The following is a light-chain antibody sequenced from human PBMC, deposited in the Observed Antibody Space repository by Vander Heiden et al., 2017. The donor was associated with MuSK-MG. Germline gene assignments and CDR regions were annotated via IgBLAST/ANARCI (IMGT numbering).Light chain of an antibody. J-gene: IGKJ5*01. CDR2: AAS. CDR1: QSISSY. CDR3: QQSDSTPIT. V-gene: IGKV1-39*01. Sequence: DIQMTQSPSSLSASVGDRVTITCRASQSISSYLNWYQQKPGKAPKLLIYAASSLQSGVPSRFSGSGSGTDFTFTISSLQPEDFATYYCQQSDSTPITFGQGTRLEIK.